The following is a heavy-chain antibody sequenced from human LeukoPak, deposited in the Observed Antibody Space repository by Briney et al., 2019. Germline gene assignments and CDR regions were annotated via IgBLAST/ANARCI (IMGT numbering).Heavy chain of an antibody. CDR1: GFTVSSNY. CDR3: AKATYSTSPGYYFDY. Sequence: GGSLRLSCAASGFTVSSNYMSWVRQAPGKGLEWVSVIYSGGSTYYADSVKGRFTISRDNSKNTLYLQMNSLRAEDTAVYYCAKATYSTSPGYYFDYWGQGTLVTVSS. D-gene: IGHD6-6*01. CDR2: IYSGGST. J-gene: IGHJ4*02. V-gene: IGHV3-53*01.